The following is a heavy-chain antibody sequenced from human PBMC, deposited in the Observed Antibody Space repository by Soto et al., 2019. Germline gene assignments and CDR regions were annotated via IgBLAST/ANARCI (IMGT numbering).Heavy chain of an antibody. CDR3: EKYRGSDGPRSYLPC. J-gene: IGHJ4*02. Sequence: PGGSMRLSSAASGLTFSNFAMSWVRKDTGKGLEWVSFIGGSGTTTSYADSVKGRFIISRDNSKNTLFLQMNSLRVEDPAIYYCEKYRGSDGPRSYLPCWRQGSLVTVSS. V-gene: IGHV3-23*01. CDR2: IGGSGTTT. D-gene: IGHD2-15*01. CDR1: GLTFSNFA.